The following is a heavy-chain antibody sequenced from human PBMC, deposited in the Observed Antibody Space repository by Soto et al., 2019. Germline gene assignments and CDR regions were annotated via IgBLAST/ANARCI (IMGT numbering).Heavy chain of an antibody. CDR3: ARLKRDYFDS. J-gene: IGHJ4*02. CDR2: IYYSGIT. V-gene: IGHV4-39*01. CDR1: GGSISSTNYY. Sequence: SETLSLTCAVSGGSISSTNYYWGWIRQPPGKGLEWIGSIYYSGITYYNPSLKSRVTISVDTSKNQFSLKLTSVAAADTAVFYCARLKRDYFDSWGQGTLVTVSS.